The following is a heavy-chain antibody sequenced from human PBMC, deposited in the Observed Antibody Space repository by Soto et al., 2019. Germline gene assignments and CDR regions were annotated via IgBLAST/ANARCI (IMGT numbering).Heavy chain of an antibody. D-gene: IGHD2-15*01. CDR1: GFTFSSYA. V-gene: IGHV3-30*18. CDR2: ISYDGSNK. Sequence: GGSLRLSCAASGFTFSSYAMSWVRQAPGKGLEWVAVISYDGSNKYYADSVKGRFTISRDNSKNTLYLQMNSLRAEDTAVYYCAKGMGSGGSRRPDAFDIWGQGTMVTVSS. CDR3: AKGMGSGGSRRPDAFDI. J-gene: IGHJ3*02.